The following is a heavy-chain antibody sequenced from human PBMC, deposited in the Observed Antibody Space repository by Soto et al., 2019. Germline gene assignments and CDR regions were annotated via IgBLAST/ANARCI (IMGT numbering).Heavy chain of an antibody. J-gene: IGHJ4*02. Sequence: LSLPCTVSGGSLSSSSYYWGWIRQPPGKGLEWIGSIYYSGNTYYNPSLKSRATISEDTSKNQFSLKLSSVTAADTAVYYCARARAAGGQYFFDYWGQGTLVTVSS. CDR2: IYYSGNT. D-gene: IGHD6-13*01. CDR3: ARARAAGGQYFFDY. CDR1: GGSLSSSSYY. V-gene: IGHV4-39*01.